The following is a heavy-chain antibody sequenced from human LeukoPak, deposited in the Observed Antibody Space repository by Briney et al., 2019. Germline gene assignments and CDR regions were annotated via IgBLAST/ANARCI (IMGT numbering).Heavy chain of an antibody. Sequence: SETLSLTCTVSGGSISGYSWSWIRQPPGKGLECIGYIYYSGSTNYNPSLKSRVTMSVDTSKNQFSLSLSSVTAADTAVYYCARAKLSNWFDPWGQGTLVTAST. J-gene: IGHJ5*02. CDR3: ARAKLSNWFDP. D-gene: IGHD1-1*01. CDR2: IYYSGST. CDR1: GGSISGYS. V-gene: IGHV4-59*01.